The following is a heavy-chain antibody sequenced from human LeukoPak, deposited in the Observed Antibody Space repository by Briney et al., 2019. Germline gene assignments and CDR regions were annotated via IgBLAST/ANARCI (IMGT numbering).Heavy chain of an antibody. V-gene: IGHV3-23*01. CDR3: ARYDYMDV. CDR2: ISGSGGST. CDR1: GFTFSSYA. Sequence: GGSLRLSCAASGFTFSSYAMSWVRQAPGKGLEWVSSISGSGGSTYYPDSVKGRFTISRDNSKTTLYLQMNSLRAEDTAVYYCARYDYMDVWGKGTTVTVSS. J-gene: IGHJ6*03.